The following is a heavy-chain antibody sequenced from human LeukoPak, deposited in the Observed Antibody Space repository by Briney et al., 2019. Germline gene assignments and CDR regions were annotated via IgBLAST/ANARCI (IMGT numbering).Heavy chain of an antibody. CDR1: GLTFSSYG. Sequence: GGSLRLSCAASGLTFSSYGMHWVRQAPGKGLEWVAVISYDGSNKYYADSVKGRFTISRDNSKNTLYLQMNSLRAEGTAGYYCARDPEFYYDRSGFADSWGQGTLVTVSS. V-gene: IGHV3-30*03. CDR3: ARDPEFYYDRSGFADS. D-gene: IGHD3-22*01. J-gene: IGHJ4*02. CDR2: ISYDGSNK.